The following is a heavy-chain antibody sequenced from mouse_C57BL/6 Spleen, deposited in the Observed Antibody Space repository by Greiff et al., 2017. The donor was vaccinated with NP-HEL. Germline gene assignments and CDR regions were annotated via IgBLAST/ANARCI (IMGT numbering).Heavy chain of an antibody. D-gene: IGHD1-1*01. CDR2: ISYSGST. CDR1: GYSITSGYD. J-gene: IGHJ4*01. Sequence: EVQRVESGPGMVKPSQSLSLTCTVTGYSITSGYDWHWIRHFPGNKLEWMGYISYSGSTNYNPSLKSRISITHDTSKNHFFLKLNSVTTEDTATYYCARGGYGLYAMDYWGQGTSVTVSS. V-gene: IGHV3-1*01. CDR3: ARGGYGLYAMDY.